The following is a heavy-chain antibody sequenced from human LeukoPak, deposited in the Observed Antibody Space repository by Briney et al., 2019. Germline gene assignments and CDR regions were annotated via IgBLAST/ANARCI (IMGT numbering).Heavy chain of an antibody. CDR2: ISWNSGSI. V-gene: IGHV3-9*01. J-gene: IGHJ5*02. CDR1: GFTFDDYA. CDR3: VPGPDCSSTSCYTGWFDP. D-gene: IGHD2-2*02. Sequence: PGGSLRLSCAASGFTFDDYAMHWVRQAPGKGLEWVSGISWNSGSIGYADSVKGRFTISRDNAKNSLYLQMNSLRAEDTALYYCVPGPDCSSTSCYTGWFDPRGQGTLVTVSS.